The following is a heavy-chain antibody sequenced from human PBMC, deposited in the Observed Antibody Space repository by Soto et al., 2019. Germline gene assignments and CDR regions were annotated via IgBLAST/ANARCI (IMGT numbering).Heavy chain of an antibody. CDR3: ARVSALGELSFAIDY. Sequence: SETLSLTCTVSGGSISSGGYYWSWIRQHPGKGLEWIGYIYYSGSTYYNPSLKSRVTISVDTSKNQFSLKLSSVTAADTAVYYCARVSALGELSFAIDYWGQGTLVTVSS. V-gene: IGHV4-31*03. CDR1: GGSISSGGYY. D-gene: IGHD3-16*02. J-gene: IGHJ4*02. CDR2: IYYSGST.